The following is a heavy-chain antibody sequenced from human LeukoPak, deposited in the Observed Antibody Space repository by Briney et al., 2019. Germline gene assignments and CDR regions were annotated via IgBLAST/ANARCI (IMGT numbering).Heavy chain of an antibody. V-gene: IGHV3-49*04. CDR2: IRSKGYGGTT. D-gene: IGHD4-17*01. CDR3: TRGGDYGQDVYY. Sequence: PGGSLRLSCAASGFTLSSSAMNWVRQAPGKGLEWVGFIRSKGYGGTTDYAASVKGRFTISRDDSKSIAYLQMNSLKTEDTAMYYCTRGGDYGQDVYYWGQGTLVTVSS. CDR1: GFTLSSSA. J-gene: IGHJ4*02.